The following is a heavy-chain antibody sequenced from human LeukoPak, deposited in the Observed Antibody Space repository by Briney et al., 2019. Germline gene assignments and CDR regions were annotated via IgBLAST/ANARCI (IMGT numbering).Heavy chain of an antibody. V-gene: IGHV4-59*11. CDR1: GVSISSHY. J-gene: IGHJ4*02. D-gene: IGHD5-18*01. CDR3: ATIKRGSIFGYFDF. CDR2: MFDSENT. Sequence: PSETLSLTCTVSGVSISSHYWSWIRQPPGKGLEWIGYMFDSENTKDNPSLKSRIALSADTSKNQFSLRLSSVTAADTAVYYCATIKRGSIFGYFDFWGQGILVTVSS.